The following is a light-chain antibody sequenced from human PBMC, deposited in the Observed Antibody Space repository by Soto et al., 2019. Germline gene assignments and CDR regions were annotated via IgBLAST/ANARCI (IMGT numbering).Light chain of an antibody. J-gene: IGLJ7*01. Sequence: QSALTQPASVSGSPGQSITISCTGTSSDVGSYNLVSWYQQHPGKAPKLMIYEDTKRPSGVSDRFSGSKSANTASLTISGLQAEDEADYYCCSYGGRSTYVFGTGTQLPVL. CDR2: EDT. CDR1: SSDVGSYNL. CDR3: CSYGGRSTYV. V-gene: IGLV2-23*01.